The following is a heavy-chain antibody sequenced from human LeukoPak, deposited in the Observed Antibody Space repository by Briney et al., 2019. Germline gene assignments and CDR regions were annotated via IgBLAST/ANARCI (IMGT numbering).Heavy chain of an antibody. CDR2: IYTSGST. CDR3: ARVGYYRSGTYYGVIDD. Sequence: ASETLSLTCTVSGGSISSGSYYWSWIRQPAGKGLEWIGRIYTSGSTNYNPSLKSRVTISVDTSKNQFSLKLSSVTAADTAVYYCARVGYYRSGTYYGVIDDWGQGTLVTVSS. J-gene: IGHJ4*02. V-gene: IGHV4-61*02. CDR1: GGSISSGSYY. D-gene: IGHD3-10*01.